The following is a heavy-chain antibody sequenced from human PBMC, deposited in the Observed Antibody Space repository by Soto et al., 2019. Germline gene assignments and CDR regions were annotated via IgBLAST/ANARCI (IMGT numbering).Heavy chain of an antibody. J-gene: IGHJ6*03. CDR1: GFTFSSYS. Sequence: GGSLSLSCAASGFTFSSYSMNWVRQAPGKGLEWVSSISSSSSYIYYADSVKGRFTISRDNAKNSLYLQMNSLRAEDTAVYYCARDRCSSTSCYVYYYYYMDVWGKGTTVTVSS. CDR3: ARDRCSSTSCYVYYYYYMDV. V-gene: IGHV3-21*01. D-gene: IGHD2-2*01. CDR2: ISSSSSYI.